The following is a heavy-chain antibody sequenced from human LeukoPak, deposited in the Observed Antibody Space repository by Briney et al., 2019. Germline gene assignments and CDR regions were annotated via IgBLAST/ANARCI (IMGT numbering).Heavy chain of an antibody. Sequence: PGGSLRLSCVASGLTFSSNWMHWVRQAPEKGLVWVSRINSDGSSRSYADSVKGRFTISRDNAKNTLYLQMDSLTAEDTAVYYCAREGDTSGYPDHWGQGTLVTVSS. V-gene: IGHV3-74*01. CDR1: GLTFSSNW. D-gene: IGHD3-22*01. CDR3: AREGDTSGYPDH. CDR2: INSDGSSR. J-gene: IGHJ4*02.